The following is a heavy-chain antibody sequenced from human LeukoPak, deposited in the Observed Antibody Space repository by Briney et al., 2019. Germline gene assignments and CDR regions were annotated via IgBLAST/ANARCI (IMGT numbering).Heavy chain of an antibody. CDR3: ARGTYYGSGSYRVRGWFDP. CDR2: MNPNSGNT. D-gene: IGHD3-10*01. J-gene: IGHJ5*02. Sequence: ASVKVSCKASGGTFSSYAISWVRQATGQGLEWMGWMNPNSGNTGYAQKFQGRVTMTRNTSISTAYMELSSLRSEDTAVYYCARGTYYGSGSYRVRGWFDPWGQGTLVTVSS. CDR1: GGTFSSYA. V-gene: IGHV1-8*02.